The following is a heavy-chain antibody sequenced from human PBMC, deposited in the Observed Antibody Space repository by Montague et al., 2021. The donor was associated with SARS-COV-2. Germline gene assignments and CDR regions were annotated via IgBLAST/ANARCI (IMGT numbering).Heavy chain of an antibody. CDR2: IWYDGSNK. CDR1: GFTFSSYG. Sequence: SLRLSCAASGFTFSSYGMHWVRQAPGKGLEWVAVIWYDGSNKYYADSVKGRFTISRDNSKNTLYPQMNSLRAEDTAVYYCARDGSSSWYRFDYWGQGTLVTVSS. D-gene: IGHD6-13*01. J-gene: IGHJ4*02. V-gene: IGHV3-33*01. CDR3: ARDGSSSWYRFDY.